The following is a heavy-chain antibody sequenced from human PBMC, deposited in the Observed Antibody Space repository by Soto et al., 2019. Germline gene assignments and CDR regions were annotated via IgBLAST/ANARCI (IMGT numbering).Heavy chain of an antibody. CDR3: ARDVSPLWFGESTNWFDP. Sequence: SQTLSLTCAISGDSVSSNSASWNWIRQSPSRGLEWLGRTYYRSKWYNDYAVSVKSRITINPDTSKNQFSLQLNSVTPEDTAVYYCARDVSPLWFGESTNWFDPWGQGTLVTVSS. D-gene: IGHD3-10*01. CDR1: GDSVSSNSAS. CDR2: TYYRSKWYN. J-gene: IGHJ5*02. V-gene: IGHV6-1*01.